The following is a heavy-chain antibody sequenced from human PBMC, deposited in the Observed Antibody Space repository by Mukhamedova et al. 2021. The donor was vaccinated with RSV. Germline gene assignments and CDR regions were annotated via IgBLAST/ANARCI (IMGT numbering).Heavy chain of an antibody. V-gene: IGHV5-51*01. J-gene: IGHJ4*02. D-gene: IGHD5-18*01. CDR3: ARPVETAIDY. Sequence: GKGLEWMGIIYPGDSDTRYSPSFQGQVTISADKSISTAYLQWSSLKASDTAMYYCARPVETAIDYWGKGTLVTVSS. CDR2: IYPGDSDT.